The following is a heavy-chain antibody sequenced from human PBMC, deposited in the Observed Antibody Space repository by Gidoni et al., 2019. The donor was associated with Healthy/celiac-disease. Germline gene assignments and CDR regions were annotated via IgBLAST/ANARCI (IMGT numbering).Heavy chain of an antibody. D-gene: IGHD5-12*01. CDR3: AKDQGYNPFDY. CDR1: GFTFSSYA. J-gene: IGHJ4*02. CDR2: ISGSGGST. Sequence: EVQLLESGGGLVQPGGSLILSCAHSGFTFSSYAMSWVRQAPGKGLEWVSAISGSGGSTYYADSVKGRFNISRDNSKNTLYLQMNSLRAEDTAVYYCAKDQGYNPFDYWGQGTLVTVSS. V-gene: IGHV3-23*01.